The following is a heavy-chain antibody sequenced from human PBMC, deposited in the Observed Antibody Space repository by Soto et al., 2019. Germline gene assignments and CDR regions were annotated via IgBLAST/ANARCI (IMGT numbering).Heavy chain of an antibody. CDR3: ASEGGAAYCGGECSPYNWFDP. CDR2: IIPIFGTA. V-gene: IGHV1-69*12. D-gene: IGHD2-21*01. Sequence: QVQLVQSGAEVKKPGSSVKVSCKASGGTFSSYAISWVRQAPGQGLEWMGGIIPIFGTANYAQKFQGRVKVPEVEFTSTGNMELSSLRCEDTAEYYYASEGGAAYCGGECSPYNWFDPWGHGSTVTVSS. CDR1: GGTFSSYA. J-gene: IGHJ5*02.